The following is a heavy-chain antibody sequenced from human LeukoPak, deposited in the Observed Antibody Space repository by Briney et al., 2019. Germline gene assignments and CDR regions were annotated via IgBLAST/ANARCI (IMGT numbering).Heavy chain of an antibody. V-gene: IGHV4-34*01. J-gene: IGHJ4*02. D-gene: IGHD3-22*01. CDR1: GGSFSGYY. CDR3: ARALPKYYYDSSRTQNFDY. CDR2: INHSGST. Sequence: PSETLSLTCAAYGGSFSGYYWSWIRQPPGKGLEWIGEINHSGSTNYNPSLKSRVTISVDTSKNQFSLKLSSVTAADTAVYYCARALPKYYYDSSRTQNFDYWGQGTLVTVSS.